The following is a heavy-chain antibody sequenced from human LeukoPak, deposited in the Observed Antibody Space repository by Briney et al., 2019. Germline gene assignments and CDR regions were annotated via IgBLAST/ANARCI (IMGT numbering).Heavy chain of an antibody. V-gene: IGHV1-2*06. CDR2: INPNTGGT. D-gene: IGHD4-17*01. J-gene: IGHJ4*02. CDR3: ARKGDYEVDFDY. Sequence: ASVKVSFKASGYTFINYFLHWVRQAPGQGLEWMGRINPNTGGTNYAQKFQGRIIMTRDTSINTAYMELTRLRSDDTAAYYCARKGDYEVDFDYWGQGTLVTVSS. CDR1: GYTFINYF.